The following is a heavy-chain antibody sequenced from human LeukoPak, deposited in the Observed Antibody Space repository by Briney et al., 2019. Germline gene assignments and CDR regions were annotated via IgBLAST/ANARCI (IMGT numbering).Heavy chain of an antibody. V-gene: IGHV3-21*01. CDR3: ARSPTSPLYYYDSSGYYYDPYNWFDP. J-gene: IGHJ5*02. CDR1: GFTFSSYS. D-gene: IGHD3-22*01. CDR2: ISSSSTYI. Sequence: GGSLRLSCAASGFTFSSYSMKWVRQAPGKGLEWVSSISSSSTYIYYADSVKGRFTISRDNAKNSLFLQMNSLRAEDTAVYYCARSPTSPLYYYDSSGYYYDPYNWFDPWGQGTLVTVSS.